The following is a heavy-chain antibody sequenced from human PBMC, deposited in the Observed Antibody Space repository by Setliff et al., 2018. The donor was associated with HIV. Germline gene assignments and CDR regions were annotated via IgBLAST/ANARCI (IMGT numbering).Heavy chain of an antibody. CDR2: IYYSGRT. Sequence: SETLSLTCAVSGDSITRGGYYWSWIRQFAGKGLEWIADIYYSGRTSYNPSLKSRLTVSIDTSKNHLSLKLTSMTAADTAMYFCARGKDPGLYFDNWRQVMLVTVSS. J-gene: IGHJ4*02. D-gene: IGHD2-15*01. V-gene: IGHV4-31*11. CDR1: GDSITRGGYY. CDR3: ARGKDPGLYFDN.